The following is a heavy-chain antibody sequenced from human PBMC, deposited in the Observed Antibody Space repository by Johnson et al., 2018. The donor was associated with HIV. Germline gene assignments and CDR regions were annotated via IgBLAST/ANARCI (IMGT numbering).Heavy chain of an antibody. CDR3: ALSTSWSIAFDI. CDR1: GFTFDDYV. V-gene: IGHV3-NL1*01. D-gene: IGHD6-13*01. CDR2: IYPGGST. Sequence: QVQLVESGGGVVQPGRSLRLSCAASGFTFDDYVMHWVRQAPGKGLEWVSIIYPGGSTYYTDAVKGRFTISRDNSDNTLFLQMNSLRADDTAMYYCALSTSWSIAFDIWGQGTMVTVSS. J-gene: IGHJ3*02.